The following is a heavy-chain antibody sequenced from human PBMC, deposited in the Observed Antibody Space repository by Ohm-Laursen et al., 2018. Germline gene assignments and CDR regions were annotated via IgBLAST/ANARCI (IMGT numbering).Heavy chain of an antibody. J-gene: IGHJ4*02. CDR3: TIACSSATCGH. CDR2: ISTGGDII. Sequence: SLRLSCAASGFTFRSYTMNWVRQAPGKELEWISYISTGGDIIYYADSVKGRFTISRDNAKNSLYLQMNSLRGEDTAVYYCTIACSSATCGHRGQGTLVTVSS. CDR1: GFTFRSYT. V-gene: IGHV3-48*01. D-gene: IGHD2-2*01.